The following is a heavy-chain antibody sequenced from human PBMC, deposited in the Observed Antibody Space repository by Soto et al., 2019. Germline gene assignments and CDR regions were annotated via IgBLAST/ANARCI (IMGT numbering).Heavy chain of an antibody. CDR3: ERADPPRHNHIVVVTAIPNDY. V-gene: IGHV3-48*02. CDR1: GFTFSSYS. D-gene: IGHD2-21*02. CDR2: ISSSSSTI. J-gene: IGHJ4*01. Sequence: GGSLRLSCAASGFTFSSYSMNWVRQAPGKGLEWVSYISSSSSTIYYADSVKGRFTISRENAKNSLYLQMKSLRDEDTAVYYCERADPPRHNHIVVVTAIPNDYWGHGTLVTVSS.